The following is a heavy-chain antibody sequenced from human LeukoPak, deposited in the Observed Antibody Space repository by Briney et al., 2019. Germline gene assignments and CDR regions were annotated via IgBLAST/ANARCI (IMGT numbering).Heavy chain of an antibody. D-gene: IGHD1-7*01. V-gene: IGHV3-23*01. J-gene: IGHJ4*02. CDR1: GFTFSTYA. CDR3: AKGEAWGNYIFGS. CDR2: ISGSGDST. Sequence: GGSLRLSCAASGFTFSTYAMYWVRQAPGEGLEWVSGISGSGDSTYYADSVKGRFTISRDNSKNTLYLQMNSLRADDTAASYCAKGEAWGNYIFGSWGQGTLVTVSS.